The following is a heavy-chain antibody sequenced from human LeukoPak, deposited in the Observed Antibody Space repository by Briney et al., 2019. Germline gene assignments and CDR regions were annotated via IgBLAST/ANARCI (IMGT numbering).Heavy chain of an antibody. V-gene: IGHV3-23*01. CDR2: ISGSGGST. CDR3: AKDFKSTGGIVLRFLESGDKPSYYFDY. Sequence: PGGSLRLSCAASGFTFSSYAMSWVRQAPGKGLEWVSVISGSGGSTYYADSVKGRFTISRDNSKNTLYLQMNSLRAEDTAVYYCAKDFKSTGGIVLRFLESGDKPSYYFDYWGQGTLVTVSS. CDR1: GFTFSSYA. D-gene: IGHD3-3*01. J-gene: IGHJ4*02.